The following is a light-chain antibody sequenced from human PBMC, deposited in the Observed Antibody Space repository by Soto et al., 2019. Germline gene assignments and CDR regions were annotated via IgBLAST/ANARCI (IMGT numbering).Light chain of an antibody. J-gene: IGKJ1*01. Sequence: EIVLTQSPGTLSSSPVEGATLSCRASQSVSSDSVAWYQQKPGQAPRLLIYGASSRATGIPDRFSGSGSGTDFTLTISRLEPEDFAVYYCQQYGSSGTFGQGTKV. CDR3: QQYGSSGT. V-gene: IGKV3-20*01. CDR1: QSVSSDS. CDR2: GAS.